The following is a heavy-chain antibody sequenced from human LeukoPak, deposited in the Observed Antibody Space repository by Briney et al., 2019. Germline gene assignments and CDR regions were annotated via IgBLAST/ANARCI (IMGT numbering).Heavy chain of an antibody. CDR1: GFIFDDYA. J-gene: IGHJ3*02. V-gene: IGHV3-9*01. D-gene: IGHD3-22*01. CDR3: AKSLLGNYYDSSGYRASAFDI. Sequence: GRSLRLSCAASGFIFDDYAMYWVRQVPGKGLEWVSGINWNSGNIVYADSVKGRFIISRDNSKNTLYLQMNSLRAEDTAVYYCAKSLLGNYYDSSGYRASAFDIWGQGTMVTVSS. CDR2: INWNSGNI.